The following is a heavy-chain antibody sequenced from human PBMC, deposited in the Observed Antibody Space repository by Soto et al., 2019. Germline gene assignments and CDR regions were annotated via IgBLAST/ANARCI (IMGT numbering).Heavy chain of an antibody. CDR2: INPNSGGT. V-gene: IGHV1-2*04. CDR3: ASRIAVAAKTAFDI. CDR1: GYTFTGYY. J-gene: IGHJ3*02. Sequence: GASVKVSCKASGYTFTGYYMHWVRQAPGQGLEWMGWINPNSGGTNYAQKFQGWVTMTRDTSISTAYMELSRLRSDDTAVYYCASRIAVAAKTAFDIWGQGTMVTVSS. D-gene: IGHD6-19*01.